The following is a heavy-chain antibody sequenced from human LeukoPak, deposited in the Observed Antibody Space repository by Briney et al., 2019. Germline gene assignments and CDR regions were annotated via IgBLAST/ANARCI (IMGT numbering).Heavy chain of an antibody. CDR1: RFTFSSYS. J-gene: IGHJ4*02. Sequence: GGSLRLSCAASRFTFSSYSMNWVRQAPGKGLEWVSSISSSSSYIYYADSVKGRFTISRDNAKNSLYLQMNSLRAEDTAVYYCAKVFLAATQNYWGQGTLVTVSS. CDR2: ISSSSSYI. V-gene: IGHV3-21*04. D-gene: IGHD2-15*01. CDR3: AKVFLAATQNY.